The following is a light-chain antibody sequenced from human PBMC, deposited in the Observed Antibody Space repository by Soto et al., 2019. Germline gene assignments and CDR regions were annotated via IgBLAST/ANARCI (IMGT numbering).Light chain of an antibody. J-gene: IGKJ5*01. CDR2: AAS. CDR3: QQLNSYPIT. Sequence: DIQMTDSPSSLSSSVVCRCTSAVRASQSITNYLKWYQHKPRKAPNLPIYAASTLHSGVHSRFSGSGSGTALTLHISSLQPEDFATYYCQQLNSYPITFGQGKRLEIK. V-gene: IGKV1-9*01. CDR1: QSITNY.